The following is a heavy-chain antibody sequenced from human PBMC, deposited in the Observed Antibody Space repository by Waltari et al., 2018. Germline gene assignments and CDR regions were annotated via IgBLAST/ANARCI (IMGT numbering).Heavy chain of an antibody. D-gene: IGHD3-3*01. V-gene: IGHV3-7*01. CDR3: ARDSRLTNDFWSGSPDAFDI. CDR1: GFTFSSYW. J-gene: IGHJ3*02. Sequence: EVQLVESGGGLVQPGGSLRLSCAASGFTFSSYWMSWVRQAPGKGLEWVANIKQDGSEKYYVDSVKGRFTISRDNAKNSLYLQMNSLRAEDTAVYYCARDSRLTNDFWSGSPDAFDIWGQGTMVTVSS. CDR2: IKQDGSEK.